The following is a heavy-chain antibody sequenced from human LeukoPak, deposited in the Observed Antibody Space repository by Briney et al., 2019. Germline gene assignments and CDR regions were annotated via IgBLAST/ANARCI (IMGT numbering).Heavy chain of an antibody. CDR2: ISYDGNDK. Sequence: GGSLRLSCAASGFTFRTYGMHWLRQAPGKGPERVTFISYDGNDKKYGASVKGRFTVSRDNLKNFLYLQMNSLRVEDTAMYYCARELYDDGESWFDPWGQGTLVTVSS. J-gene: IGHJ5*02. D-gene: IGHD4-17*01. CDR3: ARELYDDGESWFDP. CDR1: GFTFRTYG. V-gene: IGHV3-30*04.